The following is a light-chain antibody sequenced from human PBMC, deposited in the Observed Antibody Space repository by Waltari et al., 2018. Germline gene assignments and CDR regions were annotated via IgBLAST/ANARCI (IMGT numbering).Light chain of an antibody. CDR2: DAS. V-gene: IGKV3-20*01. Sequence: EIVLTQSPGTLSLSPGERATLSCRASQSVSSNYLAWYQQKPGQAPSLLIYDASSRATVIPDRFSGSGSGTDFTLTISRLEPEDFAVYYCQQYARSPRTFGQGTKLEIK. J-gene: IGKJ1*01. CDR3: QQYARSPRT. CDR1: QSVSSNY.